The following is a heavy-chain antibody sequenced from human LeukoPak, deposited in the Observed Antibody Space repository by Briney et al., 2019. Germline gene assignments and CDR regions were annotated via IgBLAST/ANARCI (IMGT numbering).Heavy chain of an antibody. Sequence: SCKASDYTFTSYGMHWVRQAPGKGLEWVAVISYDGSNKYYADSVKGRFTISRDNSKNTLYLQMNSLRAEDTAVYYCAKDYTAVGFQHWGQGTLVTVSS. V-gene: IGHV3-30*18. CDR3: AKDYTAVGFQH. CDR2: ISYDGSNK. CDR1: DYTFTSYG. J-gene: IGHJ1*01. D-gene: IGHD5-18*01.